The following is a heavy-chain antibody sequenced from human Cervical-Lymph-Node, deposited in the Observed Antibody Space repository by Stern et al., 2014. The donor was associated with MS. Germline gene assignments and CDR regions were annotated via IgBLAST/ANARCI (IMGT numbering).Heavy chain of an antibody. D-gene: IGHD5-24*01. CDR1: VDSFSGYW. J-gene: IGHJ3*02. CDR3: ARRIRDGYDWDAFNI. CDR2: IYPGDSYT. V-gene: IGHV5-51*03. Sequence: EVQLLQSGAEARKPGESLKISCKGSVDSFSGYWIGWVRQRPGKGLEWMGIIYPGDSYTRYSPSFQGQVTMSADKSINPAYLQWSSLKASDTAIYYCARRIRDGYDWDAFNIWGQGTMVTVSS.